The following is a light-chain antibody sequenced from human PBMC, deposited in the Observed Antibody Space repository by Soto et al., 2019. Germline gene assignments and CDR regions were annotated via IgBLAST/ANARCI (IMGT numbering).Light chain of an antibody. Sequence: EIVLTQSPATLSLSPGERATLSCRASQSVSRFLAWYQQKPGQAPRLLIYDASNRATGIPARFSGSGSGTDFTLTISSLEPEDSAVYYCQQRINWPPLTFGGGTKVDIK. CDR1: QSVSRF. V-gene: IGKV3-11*01. CDR3: QQRINWPPLT. CDR2: DAS. J-gene: IGKJ4*01.